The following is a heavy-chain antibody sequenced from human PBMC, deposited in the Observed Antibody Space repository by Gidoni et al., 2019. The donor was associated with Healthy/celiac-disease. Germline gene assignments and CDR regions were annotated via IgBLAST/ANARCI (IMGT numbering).Heavy chain of an antibody. J-gene: IGHJ4*02. CDR2: IRSKANSDAI. CDR1: GFTCSGSS. Sequence: EVQLVESEGGLVQPAGSRKLSCAASGFTCSGSSMHGVRQATGQGREWVGRIRSKANSDAIAYAASVKGRFTISRDDSKNTAYLQRNSLKTEDTAVYYCTRHSDGDDTKDKNSSDYWGQGTLVTVSS. V-gene: IGHV3-73*01. CDR3: TRHSDGDDTKDKNSSDY. D-gene: IGHD3-22*01.